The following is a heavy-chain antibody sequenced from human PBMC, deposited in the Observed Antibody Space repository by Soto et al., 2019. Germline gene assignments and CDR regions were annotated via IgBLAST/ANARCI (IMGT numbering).Heavy chain of an antibody. CDR2: ISSSSSYI. CDR1: GFTFSSYS. V-gene: IGHV3-21*01. CDR3: ARDTFSLLLFAPDAFDI. J-gene: IGHJ3*02. Sequence: GGSLRLSCAASGFTFSSYSMNWVRQAPGKGLEWVSSISSSSSYIYYADSVKGRFTISRDNAKNSLYLQMNSLRAEDTAVYYCARDTFSLLLFAPDAFDIWGQGTMVTVSS. D-gene: IGHD2-15*01.